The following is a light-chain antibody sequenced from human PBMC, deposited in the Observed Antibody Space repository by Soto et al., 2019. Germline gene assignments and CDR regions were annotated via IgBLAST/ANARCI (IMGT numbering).Light chain of an antibody. Sequence: DIQLTQSPSALSSSVGDRVTITCQASQYISDVLNGYQQQPGKAPKVLIYDASKLQTGVPSRFSGRGSGKDFTFTISSLQPDDSGTYYCQQFYDLPITFGQGTRLEI. CDR3: QQFYDLPIT. V-gene: IGKV1-33*01. CDR2: DAS. CDR1: QYISDV. J-gene: IGKJ5*01.